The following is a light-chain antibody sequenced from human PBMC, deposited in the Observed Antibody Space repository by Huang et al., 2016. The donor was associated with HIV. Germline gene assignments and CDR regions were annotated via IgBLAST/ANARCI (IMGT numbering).Light chain of an antibody. J-gene: IGKJ5*01. CDR1: QAINTY. Sequence: IQMIQSPTSLSASVGNRVTITCRASQAINTYLNWFQQQPGKAPKLRIYGASTLHTGGPARFRGSGSGTDFALTISGLQLDDLGTYYCQQSYSSSITFGQGTRL. CDR2: GAS. CDR3: QQSYSSSIT. V-gene: IGKV1-39*01.